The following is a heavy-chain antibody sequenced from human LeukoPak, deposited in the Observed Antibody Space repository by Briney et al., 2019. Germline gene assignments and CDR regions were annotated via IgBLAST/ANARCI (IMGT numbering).Heavy chain of an antibody. CDR3: ARESDY. J-gene: IGHJ4*02. CDR2: ISYDGSNK. Sequence: GGSLRLSCAASGFTFSSYAMHWVRQAPGKGLEWVAVISYDGSNKYYADSVKGRFTISSDNSKDTLYLQMNRLRAEDTAVYYCARESDYWRQGTLVSVSS. CDR1: GFTFSSYA. V-gene: IGHV3-30-3*01.